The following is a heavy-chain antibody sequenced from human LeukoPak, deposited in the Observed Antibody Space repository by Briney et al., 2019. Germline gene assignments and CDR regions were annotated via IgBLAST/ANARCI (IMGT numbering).Heavy chain of an antibody. V-gene: IGHV3-23*01. CDR3: VREAGYCAPVCIKTNWFDP. CDR2: ISNGKT. CDR1: GFPFSSHA. Sequence: GGSLRLSCAASGFPFSSHAMSWVRQPPGKGLEWVAAISNGKTYYADSVRGRFAISRDDSTNTVYLHMNSLRDEDTALYHCVREAGYCAPVCIKTNWFDPWGQGTLVTVSS. D-gene: IGHD2-15*01. J-gene: IGHJ5*02.